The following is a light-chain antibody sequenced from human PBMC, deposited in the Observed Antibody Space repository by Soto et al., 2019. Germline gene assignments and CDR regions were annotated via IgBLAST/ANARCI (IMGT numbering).Light chain of an antibody. CDR2: AAS. CDR3: QLYGSSPPRYT. J-gene: IGKJ2*01. Sequence: EIVLTQSPGTLYLSPGERATLSCRASQSVSSNYLAWYQQKRGQAPRLLIYAASARATGIPDRFSGSGSGTDFTLTISRLEPEDFAVYFCQLYGSSPPRYTFAQWTKLEIK. CDR1: QSVSSNY. V-gene: IGKV3-20*01.